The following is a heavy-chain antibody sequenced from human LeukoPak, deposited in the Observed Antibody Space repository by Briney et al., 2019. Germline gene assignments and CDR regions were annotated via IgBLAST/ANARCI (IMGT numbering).Heavy chain of an antibody. D-gene: IGHD2-21*02. J-gene: IGHJ4*02. V-gene: IGHV3-21*01. CDR1: GFIFSSYT. CDR3: ARVGLSDCDDY. Sequence: GGSLRLSCTASGFIFSSYTMTWVRQAPGKGLKWVSTITTGDGNAYYADSVKGRFTISRDNAKNSLYLQMNSLRAEDTAVYYCARVGLSDCDDYWGQGTLVTVSS. CDR2: ITTGDGNA.